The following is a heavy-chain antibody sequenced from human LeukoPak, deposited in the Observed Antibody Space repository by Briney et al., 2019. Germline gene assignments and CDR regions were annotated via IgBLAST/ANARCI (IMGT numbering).Heavy chain of an antibody. J-gene: IGHJ4*02. D-gene: IGHD2-2*01. CDR1: GFTFDDYA. Sequence: QPGGSLRLSCAASGFTFDDYAMHWVRQAPGKGLEWVSGISWNSGSIGYADSVKGRFTISRDNSKNTLYLQMNSLRAEDTAVYYCAKDRRPAHYFDYWGQGTLVTVSS. CDR2: ISWNSGSI. CDR3: AKDRRPAHYFDY. V-gene: IGHV3-9*01.